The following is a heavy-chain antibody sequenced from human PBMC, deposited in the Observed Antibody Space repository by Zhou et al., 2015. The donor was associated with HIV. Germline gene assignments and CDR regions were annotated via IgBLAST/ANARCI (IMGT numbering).Heavy chain of an antibody. J-gene: IGHJ3*02. CDR1: GYTFTSYY. Sequence: QVQLVQSGAEVKKPGASVKVSCKASGYTFTSYYMHWVRQAPGQGLEWMGIINPSGGSTSYAQKFQGRVTMTRDTSTSTVYMELSSLRSEDTAVYYCARPFRGITMIAHDAFDIWGQGTMVTVSS. CDR2: INPSGGST. V-gene: IGHV1-46*01. D-gene: IGHD3-22*01. CDR3: ARPFRGITMIAHDAFDI.